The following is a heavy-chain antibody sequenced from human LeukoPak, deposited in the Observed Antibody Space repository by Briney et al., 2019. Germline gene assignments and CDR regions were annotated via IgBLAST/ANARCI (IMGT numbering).Heavy chain of an antibody. CDR3: ARWDDSAWGFGD. CDR1: GGSISSYS. D-gene: IGHD6-19*01. J-gene: IGHJ4*02. Sequence: SETLSLTCIVSGGSISSYSWNWIRQSPGKGLEWVGYISHSGTTSYNSSLKSRVTISVDTSKNQLSLKLTSVTAADTAVYYCARWDDSAWGFGDWGPGTLVTVSS. V-gene: IGHV4-59*08. CDR2: ISHSGTT.